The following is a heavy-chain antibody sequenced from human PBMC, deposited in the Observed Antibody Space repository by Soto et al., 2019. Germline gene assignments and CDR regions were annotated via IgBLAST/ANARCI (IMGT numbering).Heavy chain of an antibody. Sequence: GASVKVSCKASGYTFTGYYMHWVRQAPGQGLEWMGWINPNSGGTNYAQKFQGRVTMTRDTSISTAYMELSRLRSDDTAVYYCARALVVPAAAYYFDYWGQGTLVTVSS. D-gene: IGHD2-2*01. J-gene: IGHJ4*02. CDR1: GYTFTGYY. V-gene: IGHV1-2*02. CDR2: INPNSGGT. CDR3: ARALVVPAAAYYFDY.